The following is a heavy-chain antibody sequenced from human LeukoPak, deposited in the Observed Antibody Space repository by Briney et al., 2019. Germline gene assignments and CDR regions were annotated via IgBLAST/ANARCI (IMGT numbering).Heavy chain of an antibody. J-gene: IGHJ6*03. CDR1: GFTFSNAW. V-gene: IGHV4-34*01. CDR2: INHSGST. CDR3: ARDRNYYGSGSYYTGYYTDV. Sequence: PGGSLRLSCAASGFTFSNAWMSWVRQPPGKGLEWIGEINHSGSTNYNPSLKSRVTISVDTSKNQFSLKLSSVTAADTAVYYCARDRNYYGSGSYYTGYYTDVWGKGTTVTVSS. D-gene: IGHD3-10*01.